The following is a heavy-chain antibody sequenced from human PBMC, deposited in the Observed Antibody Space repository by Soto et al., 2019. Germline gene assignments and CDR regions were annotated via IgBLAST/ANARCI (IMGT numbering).Heavy chain of an antibody. D-gene: IGHD5-18*01. CDR1: GGSVSSGSYY. Sequence: ETLSLTCTVSGGSVSSGSYYWSWIRQPPGKGLEWIGYIYYSGSTNYNPSLKSRVTISVDTSKNQFSLKLSSVTAADTAVYYCARVRGYSYGYPYFDYWGQGTLVTVSS. V-gene: IGHV4-61*01. CDR2: IYYSGST. J-gene: IGHJ4*02. CDR3: ARVRGYSYGYPYFDY.